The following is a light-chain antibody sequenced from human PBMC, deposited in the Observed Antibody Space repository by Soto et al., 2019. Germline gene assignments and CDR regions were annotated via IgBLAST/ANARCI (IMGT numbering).Light chain of an antibody. CDR1: SSDVGGYND. CDR3: SSKAGSNNLGVI. V-gene: IGLV2-8*01. Sequence: QSALTQPPSASGSPGQSVAISCTGTSSDVGGYNDVSWYQQHPGKAPKLLIYEVTERPSGVPDRFSGSKSGNTASLTVSGLQADDDADYYCSSKAGSNNLGVIFGGGTKLTVL. J-gene: IGLJ2*01. CDR2: EVT.